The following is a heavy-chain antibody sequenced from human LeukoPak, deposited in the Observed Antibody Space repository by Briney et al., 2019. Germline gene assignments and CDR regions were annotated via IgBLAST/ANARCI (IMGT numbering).Heavy chain of an antibody. CDR2: ISGSGGTT. J-gene: IGHJ4*02. CDR1: GFTFISYV. CDR3: ARAANCSSTSCHYFDY. V-gene: IGHV3-23*01. Sequence: GGSLRLSCAASGFTFISYVVSWVSQAPGKGLEWVSAISGSGGTTNYADSVKGRFTISRDNSKNTLYLQMNSLRAEDTAVYYCARAANCSSTSCHYFDYWGQGTLFTVSS. D-gene: IGHD2-2*01.